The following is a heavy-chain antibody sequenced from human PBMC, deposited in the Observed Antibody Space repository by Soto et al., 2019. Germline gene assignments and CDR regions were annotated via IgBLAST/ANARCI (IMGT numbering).Heavy chain of an antibody. V-gene: IGHV3-30*18. Sequence: QVQLVESGGGVVQPGRSLRLSCAASGFTFSSYGMHWVRQAPGKGLEWVAVISYDGSNKYYADSVKGRFTISRDNSKNTLYLQMNSLRAEDTAVYYCAKDHGLGRYFDWLLGSIDAFDIWGQGTMVTVSS. CDR1: GFTFSSYG. CDR2: ISYDGSNK. J-gene: IGHJ3*02. D-gene: IGHD3-9*01. CDR3: AKDHGLGRYFDWLLGSIDAFDI.